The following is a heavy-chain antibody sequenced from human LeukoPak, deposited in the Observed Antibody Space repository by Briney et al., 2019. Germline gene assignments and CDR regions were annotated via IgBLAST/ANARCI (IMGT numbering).Heavy chain of an antibody. CDR2: IYYSGSP. CDR1: GGPISSGDYY. Sequence: SSETLSLTCTVSGGPISSGDYYWSWIRQPPGKGLEWIGYIYYSGSPYYNPSLKSRVTISVDTSKNQFSPKLSSVTAADTAVYYCARGPDTAMVHFDYWGQGTLVTVSS. CDR3: ARGPDTAMVHFDY. J-gene: IGHJ4*02. D-gene: IGHD5-18*01. V-gene: IGHV4-30-4*08.